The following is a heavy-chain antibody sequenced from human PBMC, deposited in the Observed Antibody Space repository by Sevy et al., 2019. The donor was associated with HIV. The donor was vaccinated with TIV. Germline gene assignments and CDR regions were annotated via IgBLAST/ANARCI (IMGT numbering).Heavy chain of an antibody. CDR2: IYHSGST. CDR3: ARGVGGYCSSTSCHVDY. CDR1: GGSISSNNW. V-gene: IGHV4-4*02. J-gene: IGHJ4*02. D-gene: IGHD2-2*03. Sequence: SETLSLTCAVSGGSISSNNWWYWVRQTPGKGLEWIGEIYHSGSTNRNPSLKSRVTISVDKSKNQFSLKLSSVTAADTAVYYCARGVGGYCSSTSCHVDYWGQGTLVTVSS.